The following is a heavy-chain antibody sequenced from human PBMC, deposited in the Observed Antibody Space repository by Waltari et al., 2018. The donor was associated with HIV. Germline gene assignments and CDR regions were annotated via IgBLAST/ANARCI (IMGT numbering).Heavy chain of an antibody. CDR1: GDSLSRYH. D-gene: IGHD3-10*01. CDR3: ARHPIRGAFDL. J-gene: IGHJ4*02. V-gene: IGHV4-59*08. Sequence: QVQLQESGPGLVKPSETLSLTCTVSGDSLSRYHWSWIRQPPGQGLEWIGYMFYVGTTNYNPSLKSRVTISVDTSKNQFSLELTSVTAADTAVYYCARHPIRGAFDLWGQGALVTVSS. CDR2: MFYVGTT.